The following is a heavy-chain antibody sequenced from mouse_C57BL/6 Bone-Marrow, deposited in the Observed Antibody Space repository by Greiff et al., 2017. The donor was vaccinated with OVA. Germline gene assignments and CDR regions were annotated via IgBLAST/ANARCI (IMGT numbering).Heavy chain of an antibody. CDR2: IDPSDSYT. D-gene: IGHD6-5*01. Sequence: QVQLQQPGAELVRPGTSVKLSCKASGYTFTSYWMHWVKQRPGQGLEWIGVIDPSDSYTNYNQKFKGKATLTVDTSSSTAYMQLSSLTSEDSAVYYCAIWGVPGPLSYDYWGQGTSVTVSS. V-gene: IGHV1-59*01. CDR3: AIWGVPGPLSYDY. J-gene: IGHJ4*01. CDR1: GYTFTSYW.